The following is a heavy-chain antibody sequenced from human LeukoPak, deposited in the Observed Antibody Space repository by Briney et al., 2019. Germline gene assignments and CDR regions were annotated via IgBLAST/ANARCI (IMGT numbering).Heavy chain of an antibody. D-gene: IGHD3-22*01. Sequence: GASVKVSCKASGYTFTSYGISWVRQAPGQGLEWMGWISAYDGNTNYAQKLQGRVTMTTDTSTSTAYMELRSLRSDDTAVYYCALGYYDSSGYYHEFDYWGQGTLVTVSS. CDR1: GYTFTSYG. J-gene: IGHJ4*02. V-gene: IGHV1-18*04. CDR3: ALGYYDSSGYYHEFDY. CDR2: ISAYDGNT.